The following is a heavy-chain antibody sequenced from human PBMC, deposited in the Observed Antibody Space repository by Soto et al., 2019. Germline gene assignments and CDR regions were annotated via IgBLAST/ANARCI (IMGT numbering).Heavy chain of an antibody. CDR2: ISYDGRIT. V-gene: IGHV3-30*18. CDR1: GFNFSSYG. Sequence: PGASLRVSCAASGFNFSSYGMHWVRQAPGKGLEWVAVISYDGRITYYADSVKGRFTISRDNSKNTLCLQMNSLRTDDTAVFYCAKDIFDTSGSYYPVDYWGQGTVVTVPS. J-gene: IGHJ4*02. D-gene: IGHD3-22*01. CDR3: AKDIFDTSGSYYPVDY.